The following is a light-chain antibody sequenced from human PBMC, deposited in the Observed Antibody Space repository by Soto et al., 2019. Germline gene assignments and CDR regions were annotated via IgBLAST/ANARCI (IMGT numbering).Light chain of an antibody. Sequence: QSALTQPASVSGSPGQSITISCTGTSSDVGGYNYVSWYQQHPGKAPKLMIYEVSNRPSGVSNRFSGSRSGNTASLTISGLRTEDEAHYYCSSCTLNTTRVFGGGTKLTVL. CDR2: EVS. CDR1: SSDVGGYNY. V-gene: IGLV2-14*01. CDR3: SSCTLNTTRV. J-gene: IGLJ3*02.